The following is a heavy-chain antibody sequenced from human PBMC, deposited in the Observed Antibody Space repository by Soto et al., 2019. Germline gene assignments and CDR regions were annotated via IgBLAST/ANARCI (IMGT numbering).Heavy chain of an antibody. V-gene: IGHV1-69*06. CDR2: IIPIFGET. D-gene: IGHD5-18*01. Sequence: ASVKVSCKASGGTFSSYAISWVRQAPGQGLEWMGGIIPIFGETIYAQKFQGRVTMTEDTSTDTAYMELSSLRSEDTAVYYCATSRYSYGYSLYYYYGMDVWGQGTTVTVSS. CDR3: ATSRYSYGYSLYYYYGMDV. CDR1: GGTFSSYA. J-gene: IGHJ6*02.